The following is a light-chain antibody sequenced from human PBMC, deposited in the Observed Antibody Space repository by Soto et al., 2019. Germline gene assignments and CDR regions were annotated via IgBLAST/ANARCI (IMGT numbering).Light chain of an antibody. Sequence: EIVLTQSPATLSLSPGERAILSCRASRSISVYLDWYQQKPGQAPRLLIYEASNRSPGIPARFSGSGSGTDFTLTIGSLEPEDFAVYYCQQRASWPRTFGPGTKVDI. V-gene: IGKV3-11*01. CDR3: QQRASWPRT. J-gene: IGKJ3*01. CDR1: RSISVY. CDR2: EAS.